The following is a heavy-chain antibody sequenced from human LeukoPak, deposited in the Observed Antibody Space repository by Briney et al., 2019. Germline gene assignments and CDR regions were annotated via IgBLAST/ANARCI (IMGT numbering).Heavy chain of an antibody. CDR3: ARHASGWLSDLGY. Sequence: SETLSLTCTVSGGSISSSSYYWGWIRQPPGKGLEWIGSIYYSGSTYYNPSLKSRVTISVDTSKNQFSLKLSSVTAADTAVYYCARHASGWLSDLGYWGQGTLVTVSS. CDR1: GGSISSSSYY. V-gene: IGHV4-39*01. D-gene: IGHD6-19*01. J-gene: IGHJ4*02. CDR2: IYYSGST.